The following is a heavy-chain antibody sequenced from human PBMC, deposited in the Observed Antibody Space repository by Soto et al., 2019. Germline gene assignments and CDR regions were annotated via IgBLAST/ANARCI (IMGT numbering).Heavy chain of an antibody. J-gene: IGHJ4*02. CDR3: ARGDSSSWLFDY. V-gene: IGHV4-34*01. CDR2: INHSGST. Sequence: QVQLQQWGAGLLKPSETLSLTCAVYGGSFSGYYWSWIRQPPGKGLEWIGEINHSGSTNYNPSLKSRVTISVDTSKNQFSLKLSSVTAADTAVYCCARGDSSSWLFDYWGQGTLVTVSS. CDR1: GGSFSGYY. D-gene: IGHD6-13*01.